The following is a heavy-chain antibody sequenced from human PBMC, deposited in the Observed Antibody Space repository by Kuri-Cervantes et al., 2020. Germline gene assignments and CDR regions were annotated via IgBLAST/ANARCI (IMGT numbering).Heavy chain of an antibody. V-gene: IGHV4-34*01. CDR1: GGSFSGYY. D-gene: IGHD6-13*01. Sequence: SQTLSLTCAVYGGSFSGYYWSWIRQPPGKGLEWIGEINHSGSTNYNPSLKSRVTISVDTSKNQFSLKLSSVTAADTAVYYCARDRGRISAYFYGMDVWGQGTTVAVSS. CDR3: ARDRGRISAYFYGMDV. J-gene: IGHJ6*02. CDR2: INHSGST.